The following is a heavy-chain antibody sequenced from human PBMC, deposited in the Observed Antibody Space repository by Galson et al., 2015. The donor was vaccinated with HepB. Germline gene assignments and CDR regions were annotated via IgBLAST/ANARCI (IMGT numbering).Heavy chain of an antibody. Sequence: SVKVSCKASGYTFTSYAMHWVRQAPGQRLEWMGWINAGNGNTKYSQKFQGRVTITRDTSASTAYMELSSLGSEDTAVYYCARGFSIAAGVSFDYWGRGTLVTVSS. CDR2: INAGNGNT. D-gene: IGHD6-13*01. V-gene: IGHV1-3*01. CDR3: ARGFSIAAGVSFDY. J-gene: IGHJ4*02. CDR1: GYTFTSYA.